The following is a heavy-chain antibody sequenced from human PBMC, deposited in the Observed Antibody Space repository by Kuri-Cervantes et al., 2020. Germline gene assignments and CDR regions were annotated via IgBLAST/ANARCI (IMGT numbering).Heavy chain of an antibody. CDR3: ARVIVVVVAATP. Sequence: GSLRLSCTVSGCSISSYYWSWIRQPPGKGLEWIGYIYYSGSTNYNPSLKSRVTISVDTSKNQFSLKLSSVTAADTAVYYCARVIVVVVAATPWGQGTLVTVSS. CDR1: GCSISSYY. CDR2: IYYSGST. V-gene: IGHV4-59*12. J-gene: IGHJ5*02. D-gene: IGHD2-15*01.